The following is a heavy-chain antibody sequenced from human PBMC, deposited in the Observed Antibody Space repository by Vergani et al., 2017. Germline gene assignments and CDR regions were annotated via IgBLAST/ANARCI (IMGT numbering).Heavy chain of an antibody. V-gene: IGHV4-30-2*01. CDR2: IYHSGST. CDR3: ARGPPNYYGSGPPFDY. Sequence: QLQLQESGSGLVKPSQTLSLTCAVSGGSISSGGYSWSWIRQPPGKGLEWIGYIYHSGSTYYNPSLKSRVTISVDRSKNQFSLKLSSVTAADTAVYYCARGPPNYYGSGPPFDYWGQGTLVTVSS. J-gene: IGHJ4*02. CDR1: GGSISSGGYS. D-gene: IGHD3-10*01.